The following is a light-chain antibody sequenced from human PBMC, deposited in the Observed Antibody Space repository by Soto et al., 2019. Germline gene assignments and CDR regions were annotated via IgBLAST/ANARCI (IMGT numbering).Light chain of an antibody. Sequence: EILLTQSPGTLSVSPGERATLSCRASQSVSSSYLAWYQQQPGQAPRLLILGASSRATGIPDRCSGSGAGTEFTLTISSLEPKDFEVYYCQQRSNWPPTFGGGTKVDIK. V-gene: IGKV3D-20*02. CDR2: GAS. CDR1: QSVSSSY. CDR3: QQRSNWPPT. J-gene: IGKJ4*01.